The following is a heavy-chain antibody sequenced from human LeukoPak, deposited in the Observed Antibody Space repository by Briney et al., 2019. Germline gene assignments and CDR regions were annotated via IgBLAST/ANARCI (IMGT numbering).Heavy chain of an antibody. CDR3: VVSNITYYYDSSGFPRRYYFDY. V-gene: IGHV1-69*05. Sequence: GASVKVSCKASGSTFSSYAISWVRQAPGQGLEWMGGIIPIFGTANCAQKFQGRVTITTDESTSTAYMELSSLRSEDTAVYYCVVSNITYYYDSSGFPRRYYFDYWGQGTLVTVSS. D-gene: IGHD3-22*01. CDR2: IIPIFGTA. CDR1: GSTFSSYA. J-gene: IGHJ4*02.